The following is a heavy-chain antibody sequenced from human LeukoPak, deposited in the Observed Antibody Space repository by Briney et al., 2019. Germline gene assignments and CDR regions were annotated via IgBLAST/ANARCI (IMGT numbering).Heavy chain of an antibody. V-gene: IGHV5-51*01. D-gene: IGHD6-19*01. CDR1: GYSFTTHW. CDR2: IYPGDSDT. CDR3: ARLVGGVAGMGDYFDS. Sequence: GESLKISCKASGYSFTTHWIGWVRQVPGKGLEWMGLIYPGDSDTRESPSFQGLVTMSADRSVSTAYLQWSSLKSSDTAIYYCARLVGGVAGMGDYFDSWGQGTLVTVSS. J-gene: IGHJ4*02.